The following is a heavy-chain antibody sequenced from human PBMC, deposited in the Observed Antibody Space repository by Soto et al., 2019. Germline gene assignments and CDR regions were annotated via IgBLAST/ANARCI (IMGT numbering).Heavy chain of an antibody. CDR1: CYTYTIYG. CDR2: ISAYSGNT. CDR3: ARDIPQAYCGGDCYRPPAFDS. V-gene: IGHV1-18*01. J-gene: IGHJ3*02. Sequence: ASGKGYFTSSCYTYTIYGVSLVRQAPGQGLEWMGWISAYSGNTNYAQKLQGRVTMTTDTSTSTAYMELRSLRSDDTAVYYCARDIPQAYCGGDCYRPPAFDSWGQGKMVLVSS. D-gene: IGHD2-21*02.